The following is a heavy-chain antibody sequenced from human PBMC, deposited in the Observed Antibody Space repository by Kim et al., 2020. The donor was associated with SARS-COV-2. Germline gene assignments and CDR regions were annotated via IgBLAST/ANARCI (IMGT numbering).Heavy chain of an antibody. CDR1: GFTVSSNY. CDR3: ARDGRATTNYNWFDL. V-gene: IGHV3-66*01. D-gene: IGHD2-8*01. Sequence: GGSLRLSSVASGFTVSSNYMSWVRQAPGKGLEWLSVLYAGGNIFYADSVKGRFTISRDNSKNTVFLQMNSLRAEDTAVYYCARDGRATTNYNWFDLWGQGTLVTVSS. J-gene: IGHJ5*02. CDR2: LYAGGNI.